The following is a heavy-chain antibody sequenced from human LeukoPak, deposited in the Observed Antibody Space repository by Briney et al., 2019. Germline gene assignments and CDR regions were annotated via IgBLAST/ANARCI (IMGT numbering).Heavy chain of an antibody. CDR2: ISGSGGTT. D-gene: IGHD1-14*01. V-gene: IGHV3-23*01. CDR1: GFTFSSYA. CDR3: AKPAKTDYADY. Sequence: GGSLRLSCAASGFTFSSYAMNWVRQAPGKGLEWVSAISGSGGTTYYADSVKGRFTISRDNSKNTLYLQMNSLRAADTALYYCAKPAKTDYADYWGQRTLVTVSS. J-gene: IGHJ4*02.